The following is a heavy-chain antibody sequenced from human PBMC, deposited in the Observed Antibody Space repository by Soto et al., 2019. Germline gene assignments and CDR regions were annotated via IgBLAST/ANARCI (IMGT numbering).Heavy chain of an antibody. Sequence: QVQLVQSGAEVKKPGSSVKVSCKASGGTFSTYTITWVRQAPGQGLEWMGRIIPIIGIINYAQKFQGRVTITADKFTGTAYMELTRLRSDDTAVYYWAVDPDSHYTDSHASSYPWGQGTLVTVSS. V-gene: IGHV1-69*02. CDR1: GGTFSTYT. D-gene: IGHD3-22*01. CDR3: AVDPDSHYTDSHASSYP. CDR2: IIPIIGII. J-gene: IGHJ5*02.